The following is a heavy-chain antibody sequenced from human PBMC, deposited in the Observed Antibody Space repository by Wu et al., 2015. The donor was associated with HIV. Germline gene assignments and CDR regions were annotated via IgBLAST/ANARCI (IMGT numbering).Heavy chain of an antibody. CDR2: IIPQNGDT. D-gene: IGHD3-16*01. Sequence: LVQSGAEVRKPGASVKVSCKASGYIFSAYYMHWVRHVPGQGLEWMGWIIPQNGDTDLAPNVQNRVSMTTDASTNLAYMELRTLTSDDTAMYYCASRANYGGTSFWGIRLLDTWGQGDNGHRLY. CDR1: GYIFSAYY. V-gene: IGHV1-18*04. CDR3: ASRANYGGTSFWGIRLLDT. J-gene: IGHJ3*02.